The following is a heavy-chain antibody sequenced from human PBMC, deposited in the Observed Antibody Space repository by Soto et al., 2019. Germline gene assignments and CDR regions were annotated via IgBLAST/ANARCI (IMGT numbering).Heavy chain of an antibody. V-gene: IGHV1-8*01. CDR2: MNPNSGNT. CDR3: ARTTASYDFWSGYYQEYYYYMDV. J-gene: IGHJ6*03. Sequence: QVQLVQSGAEVKKPGASVKVSCKASGYTFTSYDINWVRQATGQGLEWMGWMNPNSGNTGYAQKFQGRVTMTRNTSISTAYMELSSLRSEDPAVYYCARTTASYDFWSGYYQEYYYYMDVWGKGTTVTVSS. CDR1: GYTFTSYD. D-gene: IGHD3-3*01.